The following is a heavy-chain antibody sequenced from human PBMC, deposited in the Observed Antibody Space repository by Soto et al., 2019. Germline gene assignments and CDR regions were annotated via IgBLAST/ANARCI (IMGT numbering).Heavy chain of an antibody. Sequence: SETLSLTCTVSGGSISSYYWSWIRQPPGKGLEWIGYIYYSGSTNYNPSLKSRVTISVDTSKNQFSLKLSSVTAADTAVYYCARQGFGATHGLVDVWGQGTKVTVSS. CDR1: GGSISSYY. D-gene: IGHD3-10*01. CDR3: ARQGFGATHGLVDV. V-gene: IGHV4-59*01. CDR2: IYYSGST. J-gene: IGHJ6*02.